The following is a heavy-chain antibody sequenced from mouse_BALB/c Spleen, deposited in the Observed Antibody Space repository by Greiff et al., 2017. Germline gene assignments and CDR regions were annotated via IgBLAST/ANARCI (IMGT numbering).Heavy chain of an antibody. J-gene: IGHJ4*01. D-gene: IGHD2-4*01. CDR3: ARGGGLYYAMDY. CDR1: GYSITSDYA. CDR2: ISYSGST. V-gene: IGHV3-2*02. Sequence: EVQRVESGPGLVKPSQSLSLTCTVTGYSITSDYAWNWIRQFPGNKLEWIGYISYSGSTSYNPSLKSRISITRDTSKNQFFLQLNSVTTEDTATYYCARGGGLYYAMDYWGQGTSVTVSS.